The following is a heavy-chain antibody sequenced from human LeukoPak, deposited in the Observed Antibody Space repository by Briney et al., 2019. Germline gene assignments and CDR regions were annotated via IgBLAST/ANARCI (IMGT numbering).Heavy chain of an antibody. CDR2: IRGSGGST. CDR1: GFTFSSYA. J-gene: IGHJ5*02. V-gene: IGHV3-23*01. D-gene: IGHD3-10*01. CDR3: AKVGDYYYGSGSYYDWFDP. Sequence: GGSLRLSCAASGFTFSSYAMSWVRQAPGKGLEWVSAIRGSGGSTYYADSVKGRFTISRDNSKNTLYLQMNSLRAEDTAVYYCAKVGDYYYGSGSYYDWFDPWGQGTLVTVSS.